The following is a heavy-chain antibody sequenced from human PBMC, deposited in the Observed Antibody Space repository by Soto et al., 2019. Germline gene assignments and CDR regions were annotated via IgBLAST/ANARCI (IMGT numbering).Heavy chain of an antibody. CDR2: IVVGSGNT. CDR1: GLTFTNSA. D-gene: IGHD3-22*01. CDR3: AAAPRYNSDGSAKGWIGP. J-gene: IGHJ5*02. Sequence: QMQLVQSGPEVMKPGTSVRVSCKASGLTFTNSAVLWVRQARGQRLEWIGWIVVGSGNTNYAQNFQERVTITRDMSTSTAYMELSSLRSEDTAVYYCAAAPRYNSDGSAKGWIGPWGQGTLVTVSS. V-gene: IGHV1-58*01.